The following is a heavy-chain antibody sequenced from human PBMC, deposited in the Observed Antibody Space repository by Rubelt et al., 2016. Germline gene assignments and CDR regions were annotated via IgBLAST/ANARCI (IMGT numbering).Heavy chain of an antibody. CDR1: GYTFTSYY. V-gene: IGHV1-46*01. D-gene: IGHD6-13*01. CDR2: INPSGGST. Sequence: QVQLVLSGAEVKKPGASVKVSCKASGYTFTSYYMHWVRQAPGQGLEWMGIINPSGGSTGYAQKFQGRLIMTEDTSTDTAYMELSRLTSADTAVYYCSTADSSSWYDATDTWGQGTMVTVSS. J-gene: IGHJ3*02. CDR3: STADSSSWYDATDT.